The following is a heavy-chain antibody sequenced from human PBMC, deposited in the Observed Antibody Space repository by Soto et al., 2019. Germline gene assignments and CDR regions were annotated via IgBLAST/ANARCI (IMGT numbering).Heavy chain of an antibody. J-gene: IGHJ6*02. V-gene: IGHV1-69*12. D-gene: IGHD1-7*01. CDR2: IIPIFGTA. CDR3: AIDRNYDIHYSYGMDV. Sequence: QVQLVQSGAEVKKPGSSVTVSCKASGGTFSSYAISWVRQAPGQGLEWMGGIIPIFGTANYAQKFQGGVTITEDESTSTADMELSSLSSDDTAVYYCAIDRNYDIHYSYGMDVWGQGTTVTVSS. CDR1: GGTFSSYA.